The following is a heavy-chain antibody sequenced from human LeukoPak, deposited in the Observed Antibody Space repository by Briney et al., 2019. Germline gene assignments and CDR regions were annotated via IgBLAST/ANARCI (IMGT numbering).Heavy chain of an antibody. D-gene: IGHD3-3*01. V-gene: IGHV4-34*01. CDR2: INHSGST. CDR1: GGSFSGYY. J-gene: IGHJ5*02. CDR3: AAGLYDFWSGP. Sequence: PSETLSLTCAVYGGSFSGYYWSWIRQPPGKGLEWIGEINHSGSTNYNPSLKSRVTISVDTSKNQFSLKLSSVTAADTAVYYCAAGLYDFWSGPSGQGTLVTVSS.